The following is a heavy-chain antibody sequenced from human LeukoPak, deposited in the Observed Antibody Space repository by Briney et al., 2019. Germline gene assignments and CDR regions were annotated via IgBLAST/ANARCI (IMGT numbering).Heavy chain of an antibody. D-gene: IGHD1-1*01. CDR2: INPTGGST. V-gene: IGHV1-46*01. J-gene: IGHJ4*02. Sequence: GSVKVSCKASGYTFTGYYMHWVRQAPGQGLEWMGVINPTGGSTSYAQNFQGRVTMTRDTSTSRVYMELNSLNSEDTAVYYCARGQSDLWKTWFDYWGQGTLVSVSS. CDR3: ARGQSDLWKTWFDY. CDR1: GYTFTGYY.